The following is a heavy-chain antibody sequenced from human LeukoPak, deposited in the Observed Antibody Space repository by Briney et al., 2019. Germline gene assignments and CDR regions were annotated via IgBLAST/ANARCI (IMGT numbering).Heavy chain of an antibody. CDR2: IKSKTDGGTT. J-gene: IGHJ4*02. D-gene: IGHD6-19*01. V-gene: IGHV3-15*01. CDR1: GFTFSNAW. CDR3: TTRQWLVEQDY. Sequence: GGSLRLSCAASGFTFSNAWMSWVRQAPGKGLEWVGRIKSKTDGGTTDHAAPVKGRFTISRDDSKNTLYLQMNSPKTEDTAVYYCTTRQWLVEQDYWGQGTLVTVSS.